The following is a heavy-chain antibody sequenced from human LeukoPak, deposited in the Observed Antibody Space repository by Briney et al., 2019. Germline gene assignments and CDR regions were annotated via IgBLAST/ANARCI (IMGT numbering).Heavy chain of an antibody. Sequence: SETLSLTCTVSGGSISSYYWSWIRQPPGKGLERIGYIYYSGSTNYNPSLKSRVTISVDTSKNQFSLKLSSVTAADTAVYYCARTPVTRYNWFDPWGQGTLVTVSS. D-gene: IGHD4-17*01. CDR1: GGSISSYY. V-gene: IGHV4-59*08. CDR2: IYYSGST. J-gene: IGHJ5*02. CDR3: ARTPVTRYNWFDP.